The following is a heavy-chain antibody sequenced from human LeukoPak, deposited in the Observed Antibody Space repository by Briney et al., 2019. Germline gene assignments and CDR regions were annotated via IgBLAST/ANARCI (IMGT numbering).Heavy chain of an antibody. CDR2: IKQDGSEK. Sequence: PGGSLRLSCAASGFKFSNYWMSWVRQAPGKGLEWVANIKQDGSEKNYVDSVKGRFTISRDNAKNSLYLQMNSLRTEDTAVYYCAEERTSQNYYGPGSLRTLDYWGQGALVTVSS. CDR3: AEERTSQNYYGPGSLRTLDY. V-gene: IGHV3-7*01. CDR1: GFKFSNYW. J-gene: IGHJ4*02. D-gene: IGHD3-10*01.